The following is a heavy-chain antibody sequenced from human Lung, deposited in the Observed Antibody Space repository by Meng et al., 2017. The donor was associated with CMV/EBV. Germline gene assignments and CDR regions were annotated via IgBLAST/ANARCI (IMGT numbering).Heavy chain of an antibody. D-gene: IGHD4-17*01. Sequence: VQLVQAGGELQKPGASVEVCCKASGYTFGIFGITWVRQAPGQGLEWVGWISAENGNTNYAQKFQGRVTLTTDTSTKTAYMDLRGLRSDDSAVYYCARAGAAVTTHFDFWGRGTLVTVSS. V-gene: IGHV1-18*01. CDR1: GYTFGIFG. J-gene: IGHJ4*02. CDR3: ARAGAAVTTHFDF. CDR2: ISAENGNT.